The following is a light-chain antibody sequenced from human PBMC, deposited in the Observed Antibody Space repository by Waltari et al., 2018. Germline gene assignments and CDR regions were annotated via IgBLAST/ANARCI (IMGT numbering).Light chain of an antibody. CDR2: YAS. V-gene: IGKV6D-21*02. J-gene: IGKJ1*01. CDR3: HPTSSVPQT. Sequence: EIVQSQPPHFQSVTPKAKVTITCPASQNIGNSVYLYQQNPGQSRRLLIKYASQSIEGVSSRFSGRGAGTDVDHTINSLEAEGAAAYDCHPTSSVPQTFGQGTKVEF. CDR1: QNIGNS.